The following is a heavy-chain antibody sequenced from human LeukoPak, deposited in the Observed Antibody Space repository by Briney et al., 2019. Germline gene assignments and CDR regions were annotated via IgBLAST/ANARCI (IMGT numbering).Heavy chain of an antibody. J-gene: IGHJ4*02. V-gene: IGHV1-69*04. CDR2: IIPILGIA. CDR1: GGTFSSYA. Sequence: SVKVSCKASGGTFSSYAISWVRQAPGQGLEWMGRIIPILGIANYAQKFQGRVTITADKSTSTAYMELRSLRSDDTAVYYCGIAVAGTRTKVDYWGQGTLVTVSS. CDR3: GIAVAGTRTKVDY. D-gene: IGHD6-19*01.